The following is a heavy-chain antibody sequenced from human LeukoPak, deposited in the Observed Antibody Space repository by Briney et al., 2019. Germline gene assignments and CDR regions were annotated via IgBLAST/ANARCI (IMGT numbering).Heavy chain of an antibody. J-gene: IGHJ4*02. Sequence: GGSLRLSCAASGFTFSSYSMSWVRQAPGKGLEWVSSISSSSSYIYYADSLKGRFTISRDNAKNSLYLQMNSLRAEDTAVYYCAKGLVSYYFDYWGQGTLVTVSS. V-gene: IGHV3-21*04. CDR3: AKGLVSYYFDY. CDR2: ISSSSSYI. D-gene: IGHD3-9*01. CDR1: GFTFSSYS.